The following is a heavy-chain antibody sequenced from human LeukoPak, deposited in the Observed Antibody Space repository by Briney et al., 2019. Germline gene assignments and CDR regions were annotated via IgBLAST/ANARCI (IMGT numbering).Heavy chain of an antibody. J-gene: IGHJ4*02. V-gene: IGHV3-23*01. D-gene: IGHD3-3*01. CDR3: AEGTKYDFWSGSHGGFDY. Sequence: GGSLRLSCAASGFTFSSYAMSWVRQAPGKGLEWVSAISGSGGSTYYADSVKGRFTISRDNSKNTLYLQMNSLRAEDTAVYYCAEGTKYDFWSGSHGGFDYWGQGTLVTVSS. CDR1: GFTFSSYA. CDR2: ISGSGGST.